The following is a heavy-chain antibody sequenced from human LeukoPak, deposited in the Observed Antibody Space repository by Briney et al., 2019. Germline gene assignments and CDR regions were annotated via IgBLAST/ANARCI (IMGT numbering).Heavy chain of an antibody. J-gene: IGHJ3*01. Sequence: PGGSLRLSCAASGFIFSAYIMDWVRQAPGKGLEWIGRIRKKNAGYTTEYAASVKGRFVVSRDDSKDSVLLQMNSLETEDTAVYYCTREGGEGDYTAFDLWGQGTMVTVSS. CDR1: GFIFSAYI. D-gene: IGHD3-3*01. V-gene: IGHV3-72*01. CDR2: IRKKNAGYTT. CDR3: TREGGEGDYTAFDL.